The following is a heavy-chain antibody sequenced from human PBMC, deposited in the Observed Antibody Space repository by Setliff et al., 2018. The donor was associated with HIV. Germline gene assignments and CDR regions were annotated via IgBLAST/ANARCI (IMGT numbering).Heavy chain of an antibody. Sequence: SETLSLTCAVYGGSFSGYYWSWIRQPPGKGLEWIGEINHSGSTNYNPSLKSRVTISIDTSKNQFSLKVSSVTAADTALYYCARGLPGTYRYSYYYYYMDVWDKGTMVTVSS. CDR1: GGSFSGYY. CDR3: ARGLPGTYRYSYYYYYMDV. D-gene: IGHD3-16*02. CDR2: INHSGST. J-gene: IGHJ6*03. V-gene: IGHV4-34*01.